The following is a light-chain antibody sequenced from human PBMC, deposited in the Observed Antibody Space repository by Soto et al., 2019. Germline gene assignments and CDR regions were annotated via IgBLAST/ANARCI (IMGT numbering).Light chain of an antibody. Sequence: QSVLTQPPSVSGAPGQRVTISCTGSSSNIGAGYDVHWYQQLPGTAPKLLIYGNSNRPSGVPDRFSGSKSGTSASLAITGLQAEDEADYYCQSYDRSLRACVFGTGTQLTVL. J-gene: IGLJ7*01. CDR3: QSYDRSLRACV. CDR1: SSNIGAGYD. CDR2: GNS. V-gene: IGLV1-40*01.